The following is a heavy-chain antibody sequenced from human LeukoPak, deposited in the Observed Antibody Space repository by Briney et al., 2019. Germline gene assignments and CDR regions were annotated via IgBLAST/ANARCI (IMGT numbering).Heavy chain of an antibody. CDR2: IYYSGTT. CDR3: ARDGISYGIGY. V-gene: IGHV4-31*03. D-gene: IGHD5-18*01. Sequence: SQTLSLTCTVSGASISSGGYYWSWIRQHPGKGLEWIGYIYYSGTTYYNPSLKSRVTISVDTSENQFSLKLTSVTAADTAVYYCARDGISYGIGYWGQGTLVTVSS. J-gene: IGHJ4*02. CDR1: GASISSGGYY.